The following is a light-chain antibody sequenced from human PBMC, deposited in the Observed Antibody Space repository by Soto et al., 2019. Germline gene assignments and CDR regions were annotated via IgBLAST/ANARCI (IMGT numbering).Light chain of an antibody. V-gene: IGKV1-5*03. CDR3: QHYSAFSVT. J-gene: IGKJ1*01. CDR1: QNIGDL. Sequence: DLQMTQSPSTLSASAGDRVAITCRASQNIGDLLAWYQLKPGEAPKLLIYKASYLETGVPSRFSGSGSGTEFTSTISSLQPGDLATYYCQHYSAFSVTFGQGTKVDIK. CDR2: KAS.